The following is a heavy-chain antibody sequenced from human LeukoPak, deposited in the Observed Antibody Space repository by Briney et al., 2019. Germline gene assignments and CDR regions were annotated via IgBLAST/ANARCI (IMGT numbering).Heavy chain of an antibody. Sequence: GGSLRLSCAASGFTFDDYGMSWVRQGPGKGLERVSGINWNGGSTGYADSVKGRFTVSRDNAKNSLYLQMNSLRAEDTAIYYCARDYQYGYSTNWYHLAQIDYWGQGTLVTVSS. V-gene: IGHV3-20*04. CDR2: INWNGGST. CDR3: ARDYQYGYSTNWYHLAQIDY. D-gene: IGHD2/OR15-2a*01. CDR1: GFTFDDYG. J-gene: IGHJ4*02.